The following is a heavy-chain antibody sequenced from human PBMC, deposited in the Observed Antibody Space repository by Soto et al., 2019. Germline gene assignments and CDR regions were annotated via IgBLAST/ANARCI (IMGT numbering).Heavy chain of an antibody. J-gene: IGHJ6*02. CDR2: ISGSGGST. V-gene: IGHV3-23*01. Sequence: GGSLRLSCAASGFTFSSYAMSWVRQAPGKGLEWVSAISGSGGSTYYADSVKGRFTISRDNSKNTLYLQMDSLRAEDTAVYYCAKVRDSSGYYYYYYGMDVWGQGTTVTVSS. D-gene: IGHD3-22*01. CDR3: AKVRDSSGYYYYYYGMDV. CDR1: GFTFSSYA.